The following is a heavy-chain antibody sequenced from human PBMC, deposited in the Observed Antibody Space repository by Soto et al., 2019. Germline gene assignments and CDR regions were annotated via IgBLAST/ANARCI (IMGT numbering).Heavy chain of an antibody. J-gene: IGHJ5*02. CDR2: IYTSGST. D-gene: IGHD3-10*02. Sequence: NPSETLSLTCTVSGGSISSYYWSWIRQPAGKGLEWIGRIYTSGSTNYNPSLKSRVTMSVDTSKNQFSLKLSSVTAADTAVYYCARMSRTTFGSWFDPWGQGTLVTVSS. CDR3: ARMSRTTFGSWFDP. V-gene: IGHV4-4*07. CDR1: GGSISSYY.